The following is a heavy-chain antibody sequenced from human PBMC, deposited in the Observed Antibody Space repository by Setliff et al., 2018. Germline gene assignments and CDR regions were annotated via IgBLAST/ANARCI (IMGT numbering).Heavy chain of an antibody. J-gene: IGHJ4*02. V-gene: IGHV3-73*01. CDR3: CTTDLTGTTSVDY. D-gene: IGHD1-7*01. Sequence: PGESLKISCAASGFTFSGAEIHWVRQASGKGLEWVGRIRSKADKYATDYGASAKGRFTISRDDSKKTAYLQMSSLRAEDTAMYYYCTTDLTGTTSVDYWGQG. CDR2: IRSKADKYAT. CDR1: GFTFSGAE.